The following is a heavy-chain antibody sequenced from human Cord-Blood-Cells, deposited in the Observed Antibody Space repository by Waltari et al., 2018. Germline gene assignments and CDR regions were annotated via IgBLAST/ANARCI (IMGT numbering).Heavy chain of an antibody. J-gene: IGHJ4*02. CDR2: RNPKSGNT. V-gene: IGHV1-8*03. CDR1: GYTFTSYD. CDR3: ARGVGEMTTVTFDY. Sequence: QVQLVQSGAEVKKPGASVKVSCKASGYTFTSYDINWVRQATGQGLEWMGWRNPKSGNTGYAQKFQGRVTITRNTSISTAYMELSSLRSEDTAVYYCARGVGEMTTVTFDYWGQGTLVTVSS. D-gene: IGHD4-17*01.